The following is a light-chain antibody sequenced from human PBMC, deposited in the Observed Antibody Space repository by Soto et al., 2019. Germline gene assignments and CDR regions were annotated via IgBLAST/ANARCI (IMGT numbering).Light chain of an antibody. CDR3: NSYSSTSFYV. V-gene: IGLV2-14*01. CDR2: QVT. Sequence: QSLRSQRASVSVSPGQSITISCTGSGSDIATFNYVSWYQQYPGKAPKLLIYQVTSRASGVSHRFSGSKSGNTAALTISGLQPEDEAEYYCNSYSSTSFYVFGTGTKVTV. J-gene: IGLJ1*01. CDR1: GSDIATFNY.